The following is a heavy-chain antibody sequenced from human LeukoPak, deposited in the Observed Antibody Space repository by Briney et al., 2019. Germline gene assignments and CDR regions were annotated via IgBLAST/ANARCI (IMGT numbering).Heavy chain of an antibody. J-gene: IGHJ4*02. Sequence: GGSLRLSCAASGFTFNNYAMSWVRQAPGKGLEWVSAISGSGGSTYYAASVKGRFTISNDNAKNSLYLQMTSLRAEDTAVYYCARDLAGGYFDYWGQGTLVTVSS. CDR2: ISGSGGST. D-gene: IGHD2-15*01. CDR1: GFTFNNYA. V-gene: IGHV3-23*01. CDR3: ARDLAGGYFDY.